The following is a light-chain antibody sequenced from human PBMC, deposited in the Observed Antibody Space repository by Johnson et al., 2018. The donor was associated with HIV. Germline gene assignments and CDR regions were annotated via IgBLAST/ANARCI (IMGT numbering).Light chain of an antibody. J-gene: IGLJ1*01. CDR3: GTWDNSLSAYV. CDR1: NSNIGSYY. Sequence: QLVLTQPASVSAASGQKVNISCSGSNSNIGSYYVSWYQHLPGTAPKLIIYDNTKRPSGIPDRFSGSKSDTSATLGITGLQTGDEADYFCGTWDNSLSAYVFATGTKVTVL. V-gene: IGLV1-51*01. CDR2: DNT.